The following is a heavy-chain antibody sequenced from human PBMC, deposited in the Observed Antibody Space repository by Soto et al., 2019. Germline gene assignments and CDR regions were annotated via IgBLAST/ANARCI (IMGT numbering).Heavy chain of an antibody. CDR2: INPNSGGT. CDR3: GRGRTGTTSYFDY. D-gene: IGHD1-1*01. V-gene: IGHV1-2*02. Sequence: ASVKVSCKASGYTFTGYYLHWVRQAPGQGLEWLGWINPNSGGTNYAQKFQGRVTMTRDTSISTAYMELSRLRSDDTAVYYCGRGRTGTTSYFDYWGQGNLVTVSS. CDR1: GYTFTGYY. J-gene: IGHJ4*02.